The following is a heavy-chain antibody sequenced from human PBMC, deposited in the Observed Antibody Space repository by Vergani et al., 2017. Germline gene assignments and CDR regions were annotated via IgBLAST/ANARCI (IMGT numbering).Heavy chain of an antibody. D-gene: IGHD2-21*01. J-gene: IGHJ4*02. CDR3: TRHVPCGDGACLHFDH. CDR1: GYSFTSYW. CDR2: ITPFDSKI. V-gene: IGHV5-51*01. Sequence: EVMLVQSGAAVKKPGESLKISCKGSGYSFTSYWIGWVRQMPGKGLQWMGNITPFDSKIAYSPSFQGQVIMSIDKSITTAYLQWRSLEASDTAIYYCTRHVPCGDGACLHFDHWGQGTQVTVSS.